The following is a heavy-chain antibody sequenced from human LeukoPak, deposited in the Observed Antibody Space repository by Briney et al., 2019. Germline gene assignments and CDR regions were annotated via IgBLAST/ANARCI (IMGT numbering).Heavy chain of an antibody. CDR1: GGSVSNYY. CDR3: ARHFAYSSSSYFDY. J-gene: IGHJ4*02. Sequence: SETLSLTCSVSGGSVSNYYWSWIRQPPGKGLEWIGYVYYTGSTNYNPCLKSRVTMFEDKSKNQFSLRLYSVTVADTAVYYCARHFAYSSSSYFDYWGQGSLVTVSS. D-gene: IGHD6-6*01. CDR2: VYYTGST. V-gene: IGHV4-59*08.